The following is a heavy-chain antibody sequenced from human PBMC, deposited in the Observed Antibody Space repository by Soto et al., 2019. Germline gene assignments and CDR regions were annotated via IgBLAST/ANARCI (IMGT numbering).Heavy chain of an antibody. V-gene: IGHV3-33*01. CDR3: ARDSGYEPAFDY. D-gene: IGHD5-12*01. J-gene: IGHJ4*02. CDR1: GFTFSSYG. Sequence: PGGSLRLSCAASGFTFSSYGMHWVRQAPGKGLEWVAVIWYDGINKYYADSVKGRFTISRDNSKNTLYLQMNSLRAEDTAVYYCARDSGYEPAFDYWGQGTLVTVSS. CDR2: IWYDGINK.